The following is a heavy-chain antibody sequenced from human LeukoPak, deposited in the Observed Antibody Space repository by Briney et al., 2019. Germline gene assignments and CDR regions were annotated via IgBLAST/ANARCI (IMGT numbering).Heavy chain of an antibody. CDR2: IYYSGST. V-gene: IGHV4-39*01. J-gene: IGHJ4*02. Sequence: SETLSLTCTVSGGSISSSSYYWGWIRQPPGKGLEWIGSIYYSGSTYYNPSLKSRVTISVDTSKNQFSLKLSSVAAADTAVYYCARRRVGAPFDYWGQGTLVTVSS. CDR3: ARRRVGAPFDY. D-gene: IGHD1-26*01. CDR1: GGSISSSSYY.